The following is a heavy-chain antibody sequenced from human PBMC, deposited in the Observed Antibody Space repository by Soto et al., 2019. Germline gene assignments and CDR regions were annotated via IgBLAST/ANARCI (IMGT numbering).Heavy chain of an antibody. CDR1: GGTFSSYA. CDR2: IIPIFGTA. J-gene: IGHJ4*02. V-gene: IGHV1-69*12. CDR3: ARESRYCSGGSCYFLPGIDY. D-gene: IGHD2-15*01. Sequence: QVQLVQSGAEVKKPGSSVKVSCKASGGTFSSYAISWVRQAPGQGLEWMGGIIPIFGTANDARKFQGRVTITADESTSTAYMELSSLRSEDTAVYYCARESRYCSGGSCYFLPGIDYWGQGTLVTVSS.